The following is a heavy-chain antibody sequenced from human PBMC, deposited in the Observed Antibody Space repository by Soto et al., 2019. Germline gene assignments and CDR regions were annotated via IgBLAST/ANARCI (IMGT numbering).Heavy chain of an antibody. CDR3: AFQGYFWSGYYNHQISDY. CDR2: IYHSGST. D-gene: IGHD3-3*01. J-gene: IGHJ4*02. V-gene: IGHV4-38-2*01. CDR1: GYSISSCYY. Sequence: SETRSLTFAVSGYSISSCYYWGWIRQPPVKGLEWIGRIYHSGSTYYNPSLKSRVTISVETSKNQFSLKLSSVTAAATAVYYCAFQGYFWSGYYNHQISDYWGQATLVTDSS.